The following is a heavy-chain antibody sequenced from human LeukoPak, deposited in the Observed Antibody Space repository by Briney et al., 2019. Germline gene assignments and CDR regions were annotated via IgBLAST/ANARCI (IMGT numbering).Heavy chain of an antibody. V-gene: IGHV3-7*01. J-gene: IGHJ4*02. CDR1: GLTFSSYA. CDR2: IKQDGSEK. CDR3: ARDHEELDY. D-gene: IGHD1-26*01. Sequence: GGSLRLSCAASGLTFSSYAMNWVRQAPGKGLEWVANIKQDGSEKYYVDSVKGRFTISRDNAKNSPYLQMNSLRAEDTAVYYCARDHEELDYWGQGTLVTVSS.